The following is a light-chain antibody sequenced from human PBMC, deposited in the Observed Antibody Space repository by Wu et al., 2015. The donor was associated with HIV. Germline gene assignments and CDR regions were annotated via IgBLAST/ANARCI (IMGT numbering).Light chain of an antibody. CDR3: QQRSNWPGT. CDR2: DAS. V-gene: IGKV3-11*01. Sequence: EIVLTQSPVTLSLSPGERAILSCRASQSVTTNLAWYQQKPGQAPRLLIYDASNRATGIPARFSGSGSGTDFTLTISSLEPEDIAVYYCQQRSNWPGTFGQGTKVEIK. J-gene: IGKJ1*01. CDR1: QSVTTN.